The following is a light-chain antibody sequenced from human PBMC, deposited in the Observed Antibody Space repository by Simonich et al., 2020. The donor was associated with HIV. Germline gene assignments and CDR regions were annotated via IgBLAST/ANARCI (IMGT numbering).Light chain of an antibody. J-gene: IGLJ2*01. CDR1: SSDVGGYNS. CDR2: NVS. V-gene: IGLV2-14*03. Sequence: QSALTQPASVSGSPGQSITISCTGTSSDVGGYNSVSWYQQHPGKAPKLMIYNVSNRPSGVSNRCSGSKSGNTASLTISGLQAEDEADYHCSSYTSSSTVVFGGGTKVTVL. CDR3: SSYTSSSTVV.